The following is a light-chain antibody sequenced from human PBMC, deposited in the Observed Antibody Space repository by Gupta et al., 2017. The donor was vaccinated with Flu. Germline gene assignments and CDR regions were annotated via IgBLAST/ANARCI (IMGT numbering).Light chain of an antibody. CDR3: SSYGGLSNPYV. Sequence: SALTQPPSASGSRGTSVTISCTGSSSDIGSYKYVSWYQHHPGKGPKLILYQVNERPSGVPDRFSGSKSGNTASLTVSGLQDDDEADYYCSSYGGLSNPYVFGSGTKVTVL. V-gene: IGLV2-8*01. J-gene: IGLJ1*01. CDR1: SSDIGSYKY. CDR2: QVN.